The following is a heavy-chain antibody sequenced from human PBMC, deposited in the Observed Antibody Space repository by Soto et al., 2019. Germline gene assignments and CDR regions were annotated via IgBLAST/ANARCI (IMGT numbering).Heavy chain of an antibody. CDR2: IGWNSGNI. CDR3: AKDITKPPRAAFHX. Sequence: PGGSLRLSFAASGFTFDDCAMHWVRQAPGKGLEGVSGIGWNSGNIGYAYSVKVRVTISRDNAKNSLYLEMNSRRAEDTALYYCAKDITKPPRAAFHXWGQATIVTGS. D-gene: IGHD4-4*01. V-gene: IGHV3-9*01. J-gene: IGHJ3*02. CDR1: GFTFDDCA.